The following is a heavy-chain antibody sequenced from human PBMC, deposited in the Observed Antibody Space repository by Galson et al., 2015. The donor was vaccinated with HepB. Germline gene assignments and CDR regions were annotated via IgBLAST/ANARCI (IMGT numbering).Heavy chain of an antibody. V-gene: IGHV4-4*02. Sequence: ETLSLTCAVSGGSISSSNWWSWVRQPPGKGLEWIGEIYHSGSTNYNPSLKSRVTISVDKSKNQFSLKLSSVTAADTAVYYCARDRYSGSYYVANFDYWGQGTLVTVSS. CDR2: IYHSGST. J-gene: IGHJ4*02. D-gene: IGHD1-26*01. CDR1: GGSISSSNW. CDR3: ARDRYSGSYYVANFDY.